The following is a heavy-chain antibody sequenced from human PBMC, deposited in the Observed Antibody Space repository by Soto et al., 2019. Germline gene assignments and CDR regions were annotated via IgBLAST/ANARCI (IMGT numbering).Heavy chain of an antibody. CDR3: ARDDVLCDGGRCYGVPLGV. Sequence: GSLRLSCAASGFTVGSKYMSWVRQAPGKGLEWVSLIQSGGPTYYADSVKGRFTISRDTSENTVHLQMDSLRAEDTAVYYCARDDVLCDGGRCYGVPLGVWGKGTTVTVSS. CDR2: IQSGGPT. CDR1: GFTVGSKY. V-gene: IGHV3-66*01. D-gene: IGHD2-15*01. J-gene: IGHJ6*04.